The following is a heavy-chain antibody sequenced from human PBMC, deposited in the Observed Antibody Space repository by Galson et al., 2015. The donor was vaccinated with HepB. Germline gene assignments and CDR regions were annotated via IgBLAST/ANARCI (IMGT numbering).Heavy chain of an antibody. CDR3: ARERVGGLIDY. Sequence: CAISGDSVSSNSAVWDWIRQAPSKGLEWLGRTYYRSKWYYDYALSVKTRIIFNIDTSKNQISLQLNSVTSEDTAVYYCARERVGGLIDYWGQGTLVTVSS. D-gene: IGHD1-26*01. CDR2: TYYRSKWYY. J-gene: IGHJ4*02. V-gene: IGHV6-1*01. CDR1: GDSVSSNSAV.